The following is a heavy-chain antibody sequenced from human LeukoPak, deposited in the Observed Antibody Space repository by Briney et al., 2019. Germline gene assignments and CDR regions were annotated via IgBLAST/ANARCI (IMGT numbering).Heavy chain of an antibody. Sequence: ASVKVSCKASGYTFTSYDINWVRQATGQGLEWMGWMNPNSGNTGCAQKFQGRVTMTRNTSISTAYMELSSRRSEDTAVYYCARGPIESSSSWEYYFDYWGQGTLVTVSS. CDR1: GYTFTSYD. CDR3: ARGPIESSSSWEYYFDY. CDR2: MNPNSGNT. V-gene: IGHV1-8*01. D-gene: IGHD6-13*01. J-gene: IGHJ4*02.